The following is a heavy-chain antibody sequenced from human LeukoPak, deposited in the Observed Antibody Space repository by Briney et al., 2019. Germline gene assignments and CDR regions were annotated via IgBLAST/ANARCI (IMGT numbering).Heavy chain of an antibody. CDR3: AKTKYSGVAGISSAVNFDY. D-gene: IGHD6-19*01. J-gene: IGHJ4*02. CDR1: GFTFNTYA. Sequence: GGSLRLSCAASGFTFNTYAMSWVRQAPGKGLEWVSGISGSGGSTYYADSVKGRFTISRDNSKNTLYLQMNSLRAEDTAVYYCAKTKYSGVAGISSAVNFDYWGQGTLVTVSS. V-gene: IGHV3-23*01. CDR2: ISGSGGST.